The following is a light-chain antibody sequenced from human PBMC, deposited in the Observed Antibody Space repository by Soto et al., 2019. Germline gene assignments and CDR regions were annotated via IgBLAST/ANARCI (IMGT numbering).Light chain of an antibody. CDR3: SSSTSSSTYVV. J-gene: IGLJ2*01. CDR2: DVS. Sequence: QSALTQPASVSGSPGQSITISCTGTSSDVGGYNYVSWYQQHPGKAPKLMIYDVSNRPSGVSNRFSGSKSGNTASLTISGLQADDEAAYYCSSSTSSSTYVVFGGGTKLTVL. CDR1: SSDVGGYNY. V-gene: IGLV2-14*01.